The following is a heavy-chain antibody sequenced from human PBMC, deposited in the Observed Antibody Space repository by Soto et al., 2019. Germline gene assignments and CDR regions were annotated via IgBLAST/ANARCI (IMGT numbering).Heavy chain of an antibody. CDR2: ISYSSSYI. CDR3: AVAGGWELLDY. J-gene: IGHJ4*02. D-gene: IGHD1-26*01. CDR1: GFTFSSYS. Sequence: EVQLVESGGGLVKPGGSLRLSCAASGFTFSSYSMNWVRQAPGKGLEWVSCISYSSSYIYYADSVKGRFTISRDNAKNSPYLQMNSLGAEDTAVYYCAVAGGWELLDYWGQGTLVTVSS. V-gene: IGHV3-21*01.